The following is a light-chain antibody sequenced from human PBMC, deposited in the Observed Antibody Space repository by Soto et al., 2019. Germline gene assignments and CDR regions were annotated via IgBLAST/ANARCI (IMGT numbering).Light chain of an antibody. CDR1: SRDVGGYNY. J-gene: IGLJ2*01. CDR2: NVT. V-gene: IGLV2-14*01. CDR3: SSYTGSDNLVL. Sequence: QSALTQPASVSGSHGQSITISCTGTSRDVGGYNYVSWYQQHTGKAPKLMIYNVTNWPSGVSSRFSGSKSGNTASLTISGLQAEDEADYYCSSYTGSDNLVLFGGGTKLTVL.